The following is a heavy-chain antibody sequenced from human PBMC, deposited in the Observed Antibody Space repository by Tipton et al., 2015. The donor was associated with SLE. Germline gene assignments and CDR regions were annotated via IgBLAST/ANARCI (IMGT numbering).Heavy chain of an antibody. Sequence: TLSLTCAVYGGSFSGYFWSWIRQPPGKGLEWIGEINDSGSTNYNPSLKSRVTISVDTSKNQFSLKLSSVTAADTAVYYCAREQSPVALFDHWGQGTLVTVSS. CDR1: GGSFSGYF. J-gene: IGHJ4*02. D-gene: IGHD6-19*01. CDR2: INDSGST. CDR3: AREQSPVALFDH. V-gene: IGHV4-34*01.